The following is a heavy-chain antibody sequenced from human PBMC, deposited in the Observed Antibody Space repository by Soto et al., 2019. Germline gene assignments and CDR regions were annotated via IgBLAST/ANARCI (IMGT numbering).Heavy chain of an antibody. CDR1: GFTFRSYA. D-gene: IGHD4-17*01. CDR3: AKALDYGDYYYWYFAL. V-gene: IGHV3-23*01. Sequence: EVQRLESGGGLVQPGGSLRLSCAASGFTFRSYAMSWVRQAPGKGLAGVSAISGSGGSTYYADCVKGRFTISRDNSKNTLYLQMTSLRAEDTVVYYCAKALDYGDYYYWYFALWCRGTLGTVSS. CDR2: ISGSGGST. J-gene: IGHJ2*01.